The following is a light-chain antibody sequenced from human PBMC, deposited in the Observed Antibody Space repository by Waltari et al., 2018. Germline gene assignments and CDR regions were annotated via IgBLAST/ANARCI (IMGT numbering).Light chain of an antibody. CDR1: QSVSSF. J-gene: IGKJ2*01. CDR3: QHRRNWPSYT. V-gene: IGKV3-11*01. Sequence: DIVLTQSPATLPLSPGQRATIPCRVNQSVSSFLAWYQQKPGQAPRLLIYDASNRATGIPARFSGSGSGTDFTLTISSLEPEDFAVYYCQHRRNWPSYTFGQGTKLEI. CDR2: DAS.